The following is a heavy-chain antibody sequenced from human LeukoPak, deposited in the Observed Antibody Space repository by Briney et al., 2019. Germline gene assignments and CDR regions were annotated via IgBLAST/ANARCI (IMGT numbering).Heavy chain of an antibody. Sequence: GESLKISCKGSGYSFTSYWIGWVRQMPGKGLEWMGIIYPGDSDTRYSPSFQGQVTISADKSINTAYLQWSSLKASDTAMYYCARLSGSGPPYYYYYYMDVWGKGTTVTVSS. CDR3: ARLSGSGPPYYYYYYMDV. V-gene: IGHV5-51*01. CDR2: IYPGDSDT. CDR1: GYSFTSYW. D-gene: IGHD3-10*01. J-gene: IGHJ6*03.